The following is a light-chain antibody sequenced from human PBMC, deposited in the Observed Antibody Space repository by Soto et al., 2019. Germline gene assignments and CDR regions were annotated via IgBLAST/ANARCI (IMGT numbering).Light chain of an antibody. CDR2: DDS. J-gene: IGKJ1*01. Sequence: DIQMTQSPSTLSASIGDRVTITCRASQSISYWLAWYQQKPGEDPKLLISDDSSLESGAPSRFSGSASGTEFILTISSLRPDDFATYYCQQYKTYSTFGQGTKVDIK. V-gene: IGKV1-5*01. CDR3: QQYKTYST. CDR1: QSISYW.